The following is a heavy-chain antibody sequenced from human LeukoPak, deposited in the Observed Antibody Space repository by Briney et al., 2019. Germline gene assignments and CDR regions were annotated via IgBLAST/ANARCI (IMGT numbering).Heavy chain of an antibody. J-gene: IGHJ4*02. Sequence: SETLSLTCAVSGGSISSDYYWGWIRLPPGKGLEFIGSMFYNGPTHYNPSLKSRLTMSVDTSKNQFSLTLGSVTAADTAVYYCASRTQRHERGAFFDYWGQGTLVTVSS. D-gene: IGHD1-1*01. CDR2: MFYNGPT. V-gene: IGHV4-39*01. CDR1: GGSISSDYY. CDR3: ASRTQRHERGAFFDY.